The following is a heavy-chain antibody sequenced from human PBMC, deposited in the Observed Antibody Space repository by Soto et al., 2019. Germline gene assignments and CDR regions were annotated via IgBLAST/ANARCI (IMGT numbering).Heavy chain of an antibody. CDR1: GYSFTSYW. Sequence: GESLKISCKGSGYSFTSYWIGWVRQMPGKGLEWMGIIYPRDSDTRYSPSFQGQVTISADKSISTAYLQWSSLKASDTARYYCARSPCVEQQLLPWLDPWGQGTLVTVSS. D-gene: IGHD6-13*01. CDR2: IYPRDSDT. J-gene: IGHJ5*02. CDR3: ARSPCVEQQLLPWLDP. V-gene: IGHV5-51*01.